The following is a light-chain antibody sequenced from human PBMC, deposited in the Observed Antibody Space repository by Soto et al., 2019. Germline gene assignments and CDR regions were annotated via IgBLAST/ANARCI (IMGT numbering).Light chain of an antibody. CDR3: SSFSSRNALV. CDR1: SRGVGAYNL. V-gene: IGLV2-14*01. Sequence: QSALTQPASVSGSPGQSITISCSGTSRGVGAYNLVSWYQQFPGKGPKLLIYEVRHRPSGVSYRFSGSKSGNTASLTISSLLPEDEAVYFCSSFSSRNALVFGGGTKVTVL. J-gene: IGLJ2*01. CDR2: EVR.